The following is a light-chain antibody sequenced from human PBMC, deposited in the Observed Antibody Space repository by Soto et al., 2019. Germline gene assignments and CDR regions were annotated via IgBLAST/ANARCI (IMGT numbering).Light chain of an antibody. CDR3: QATYSAPWT. J-gene: IGKJ1*01. CDR1: QTISTY. CDR2: GAT. Sequence: QLTQSPSSLSASVGDSVTITCRASQTISTYLNWYQHVPGQAPRLLFLGATTLRSGVPSRFSGSGSQTEFTLTINDLQPEDFATYYCQATYSAPWTFGQGTRVGVK. V-gene: IGKV1-39*01.